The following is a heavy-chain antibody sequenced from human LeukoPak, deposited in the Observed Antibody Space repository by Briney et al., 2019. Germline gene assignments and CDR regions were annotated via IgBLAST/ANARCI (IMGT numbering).Heavy chain of an antibody. CDR1: GGTFSNYA. CDR2: IIPIFGTS. V-gene: IGHV1-69*01. Sequence: SVKVSCKASGGTFSNYAISWVRQAPGQGLEWMGGIIPIFGTSNYAQKFQGRVTITADESTSTAYMELSSLRSEDTAVYYCASPLAAEGYFQHWGQGTLVTVSS. D-gene: IGHD6-13*01. CDR3: ASPLAAEGYFQH. J-gene: IGHJ1*01.